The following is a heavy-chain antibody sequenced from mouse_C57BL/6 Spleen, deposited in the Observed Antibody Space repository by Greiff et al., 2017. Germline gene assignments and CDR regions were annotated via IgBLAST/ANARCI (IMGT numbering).Heavy chain of an antibody. CDR3: AREKGNYGSSPWYFDV. Sequence: VQLQQSGAELARPGASVKLSCKASGYTFTSYGISWVKQSTGQGLEWIGEIYPRSGNTYYNEKFKGKATLTADKSSSTAYMELRSLTSEDSAVYFCAREKGNYGSSPWYFDVWGTGTTVTVSS. CDR1: GYTFTSYG. J-gene: IGHJ1*03. CDR2: IYPRSGNT. V-gene: IGHV1-81*01. D-gene: IGHD1-1*01.